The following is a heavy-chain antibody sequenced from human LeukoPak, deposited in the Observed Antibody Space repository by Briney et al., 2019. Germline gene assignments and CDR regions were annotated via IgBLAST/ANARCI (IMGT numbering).Heavy chain of an antibody. CDR3: ARWCSGSYGYGMDV. V-gene: IGHV1-8*01. CDR1: GYTFTSYD. D-gene: IGHD1-26*01. CDR2: MNPNSGNT. J-gene: IGHJ6*02. Sequence: ASVKVSCKASGYTFTSYDINWVRQATGQGLEWMGWMNPNSGNTGYAQKFQGRVTMTRNTSISTAYMELSSRRSEDTAVYYCARWCSGSYGYGMDVWGQGTTVTVSS.